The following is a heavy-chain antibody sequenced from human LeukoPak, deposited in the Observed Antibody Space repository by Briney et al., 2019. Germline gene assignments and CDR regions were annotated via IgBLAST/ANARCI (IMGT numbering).Heavy chain of an antibody. Sequence: ETLSLTCEVNGGSFNGYHWTWIRQSPGKGLEWIGEINDSGSPIYSPSLRSRLTISVDTSKNQFSVTLTSVTVADTAVYYCARGPHQHWPLGQFWGQGSLVTVSS. D-gene: IGHD2-2*01. CDR2: INDSGSP. CDR3: ARGPHQHWPLGQF. V-gene: IGHV4-34*01. J-gene: IGHJ4*02. CDR1: GGSFNGYH.